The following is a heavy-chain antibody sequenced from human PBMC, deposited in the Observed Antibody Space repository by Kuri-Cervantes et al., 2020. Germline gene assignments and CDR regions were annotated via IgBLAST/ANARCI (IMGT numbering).Heavy chain of an antibody. CDR3: ARVGFSLSRAFDI. D-gene: IGHD3-16*02. CDR2: INPNSGGT. Sequence: SVKVSCKASGYTFTGYYMHWVRQAPGQGLEWMGWINPNSGGTNYAQKFQGWVTMTRDTSISTAYMELSRLRSDDTAVYYCARVGFSLSRAFDIWGQGTMVTVSS. J-gene: IGHJ3*02. CDR1: GYTFTGYY. V-gene: IGHV1-2*04.